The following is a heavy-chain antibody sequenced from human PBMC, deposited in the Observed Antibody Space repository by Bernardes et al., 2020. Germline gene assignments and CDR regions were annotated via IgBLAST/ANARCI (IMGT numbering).Heavy chain of an antibody. CDR2: MNPNSGNT. CDR1: GYTFTSYD. Sequence: ASVKVSCKASGYTFTSYDINWVRQATGQGLEWMGWMNPNSGNTGYAQKFQGRVTMTRNTSISTAYMELSSLRSEDTAVYYCARGGILGVPSDDYGDYLRNWGQGTLVTVSS. CDR3: ARGGILGVPSDDYGDYLRN. V-gene: IGHV1-8*01. J-gene: IGHJ4*02. D-gene: IGHD4-17*01.